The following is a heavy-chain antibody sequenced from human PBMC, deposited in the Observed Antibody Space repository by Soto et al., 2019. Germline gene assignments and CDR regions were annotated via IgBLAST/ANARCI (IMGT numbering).Heavy chain of an antibody. CDR3: TKRRNVLRFLEWSSGMEV. J-gene: IGHJ6*02. Sequence: PGGSLRLSCVASGFTFSNYGMHWVRQAPSKGLEWVAFISDDGSNKYYADSMRGRFTMSRDNSKRTLYLQMSSLRVEDTAVYYCTKRRNVLRFLEWSSGMEVWGQGTTVTVSS. D-gene: IGHD3-3*01. V-gene: IGHV3-30*18. CDR2: ISDDGSNK. CDR1: GFTFSNYG.